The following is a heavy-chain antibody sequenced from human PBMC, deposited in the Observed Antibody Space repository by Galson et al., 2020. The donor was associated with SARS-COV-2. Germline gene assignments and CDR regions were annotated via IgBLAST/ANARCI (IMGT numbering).Heavy chain of an antibody. V-gene: IGHV1-69*04. D-gene: IGHD2-2*01. CDR1: GGTFSSYT. J-gene: IGHJ6*03. CDR2: IIPILGIA. Sequence: SVKVSCKASGGTFSSYTISWVRQAPGQGLEWMGRIIPILGIANYAQKFQGRVTITADKSTSTAYMELSSLRSEDTAVYYCARETTRVVPPGYYYYYRDVWGKGTTVTISS. CDR3: ARETTRVVPPGYYYYYRDV.